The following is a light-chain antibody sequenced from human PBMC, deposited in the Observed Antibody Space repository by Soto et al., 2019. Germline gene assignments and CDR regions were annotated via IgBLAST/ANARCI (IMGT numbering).Light chain of an antibody. CDR1: QSVRSSY. V-gene: IGKV3-20*01. J-gene: IGKJ1*01. Sequence: EIVLTQSPGTLSLSPGERATLSCRASQSVRSSYLAWYQQKPGQAPRLLIYGASSRATGIPDRFSGSGSGTDFTLTISRLEPEEFAVYYCQQYGRTFGQGTKVEIK. CDR2: GAS. CDR3: QQYGRT.